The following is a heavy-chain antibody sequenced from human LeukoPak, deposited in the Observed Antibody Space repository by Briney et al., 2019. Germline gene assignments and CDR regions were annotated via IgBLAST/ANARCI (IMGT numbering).Heavy chain of an antibody. CDR3: AKDRGY. V-gene: IGHV3-23*01. CDR2: ISGSGDNT. Sequence: GGSLRLSCAASGFTFGTYGMTWVRQAPGKGLEWVSGISGSGDNTYYADSVKGRFTISRDNSKNVLYLQMNSLRADDTAVYYCAKDRGYWGQGTTVTVSS. J-gene: IGHJ6*02. D-gene: IGHD5-12*01. CDR1: GFTFGTYG.